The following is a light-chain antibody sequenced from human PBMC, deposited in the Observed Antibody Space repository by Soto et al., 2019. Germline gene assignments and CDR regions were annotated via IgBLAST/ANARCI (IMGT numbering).Light chain of an antibody. CDR2: GNN. V-gene: IGLV1-44*01. CDR3: AAWDDSLDGVV. J-gene: IGLJ2*01. Sequence: QSVLTQPPSASGTPGQRVTISCSGGGSSIGTNTVNWYRQLPGTAPKLLIYGNNQRPSGVPDRFSGSKSGTSASLAISGLQSEDEADYYCAAWDDSLDGVVFGGGTQLTVL. CDR1: GSSIGTNT.